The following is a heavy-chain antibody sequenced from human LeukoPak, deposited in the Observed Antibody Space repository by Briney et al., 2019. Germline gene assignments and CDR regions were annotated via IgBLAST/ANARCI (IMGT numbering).Heavy chain of an antibody. J-gene: IGHJ6*02. D-gene: IGHD3-10*01. CDR3: ARDQVVRGVIITYYYYYGMDV. CDR1: GFTFSSYS. Sequence: GGSLRLSCAASGFTFSSYSMNWVRHAPGKGLECVSPISSSSSYIYYADSVKGRFTISRDNAKNSLYLQMNSLRAEDTAVYYCARDQVVRGVIITYYYYYGMDVWGQGTTVTVSS. V-gene: IGHV3-21*01. CDR2: ISSSSSYI.